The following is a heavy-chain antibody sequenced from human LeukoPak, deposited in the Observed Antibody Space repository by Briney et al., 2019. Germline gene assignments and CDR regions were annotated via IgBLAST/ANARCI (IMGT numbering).Heavy chain of an antibody. D-gene: IGHD5-18*01. CDR2: IIPIFGTA. Sequence: VASVTVSCTASGGTFSSYAISWVRQAPGQGLEWMGGIIPIFGTANYAQKFQGGVTITADESTSTAYMELSSLRSEDTAVYYCARGRWIQLWKPSYYFDYWGQGTLVTVSS. J-gene: IGHJ4*02. V-gene: IGHV1-69*13. CDR3: ARGRWIQLWKPSYYFDY. CDR1: GGTFSSYA.